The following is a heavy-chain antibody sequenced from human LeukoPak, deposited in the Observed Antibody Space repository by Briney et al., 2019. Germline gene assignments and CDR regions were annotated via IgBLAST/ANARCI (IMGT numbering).Heavy chain of an antibody. CDR1: GYTFITYG. CDR3: ARGVGGIDYFAY. Sequence: ASVKVSCKASGYTFITYGISWVRQAPGQGLEWMGWISAYNGNTNCAQKFQGRVTMTTDTSTSTAYMELRSLRSDDTAVYYCARGVGGIDYFAYWGQGTLVTVSS. CDR2: ISAYNGNT. D-gene: IGHD4-23*01. J-gene: IGHJ4*02. V-gene: IGHV1-18*01.